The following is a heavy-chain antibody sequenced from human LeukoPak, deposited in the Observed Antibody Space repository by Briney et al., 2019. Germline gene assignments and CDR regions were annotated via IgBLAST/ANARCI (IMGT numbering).Heavy chain of an antibody. V-gene: IGHV1-69*13. CDR3: ARGLGCTITSCYTVPS. CDR2: IIPMFGTA. J-gene: IGHJ5*02. Sequence: SVKVSCKASGGTFSSYAISWVRQAPGQGPEWMGGIIPMFGTANYAQKFQGRVTITADESTSTANMELSSLRSEDTAVYYCARGLGCTITSCYTVPSWGQGTLVTVSS. D-gene: IGHD2-2*02. CDR1: GGTFSSYA.